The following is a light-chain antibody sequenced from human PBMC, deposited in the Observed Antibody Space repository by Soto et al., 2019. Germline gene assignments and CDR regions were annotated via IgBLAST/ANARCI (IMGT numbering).Light chain of an antibody. CDR2: EVN. J-gene: IGLJ1*01. V-gene: IGLV2-14*01. CDR3: CSYADKYTYV. Sequence: QSALTQPASLSGSPGQSITISCTGTSSDIGAYDYVSWFQQHPGKAPKLMISEVNNRPSGVSNRLSGSKSGSTASLTISGLQADDEAGYYCCSYADKYTYVFGTGTKVTVL. CDR1: SSDIGAYDY.